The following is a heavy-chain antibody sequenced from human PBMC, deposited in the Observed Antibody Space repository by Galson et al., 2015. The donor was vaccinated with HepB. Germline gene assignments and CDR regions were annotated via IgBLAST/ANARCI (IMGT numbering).Heavy chain of an antibody. CDR1: GFTFNNYA. D-gene: IGHD6-19*01. J-gene: IGHJ3*02. V-gene: IGHV3-23*01. Sequence: SLRLSCAASGFTFNNYAMRWVRQAPGKRLEWVSGISGGGHRTYYADSVKGRFTISRDDSKNTLYLQMNSLRAEDTSIYYCARDLNILSWLVSAFDIWGQGTVVTVSS. CDR3: ARDLNILSWLVSAFDI. CDR2: ISGGGHRT.